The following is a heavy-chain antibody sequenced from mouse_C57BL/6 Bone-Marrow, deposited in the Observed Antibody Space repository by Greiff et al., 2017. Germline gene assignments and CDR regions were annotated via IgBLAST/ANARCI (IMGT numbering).Heavy chain of an antibody. CDR1: GYAFRSSW. Sequence: QVQLQQSGPELVKPGASVKISCKASGYAFRSSWMNWVKQRPGKGLEWIGRIYPGDGDTNYNGKFKGKATLTADKSSSTAYMQLSSLTSEDSAVYFCARGITTVVDYWGQGTTRTVSS. CDR3: ARGITTVVDY. CDR2: IYPGDGDT. V-gene: IGHV1-82*01. D-gene: IGHD1-1*01. J-gene: IGHJ2*01.